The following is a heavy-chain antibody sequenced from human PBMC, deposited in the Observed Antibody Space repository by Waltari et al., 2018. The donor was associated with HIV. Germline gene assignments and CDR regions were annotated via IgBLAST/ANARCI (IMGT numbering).Heavy chain of an antibody. V-gene: IGHV4-4*07. D-gene: IGHD6-19*01. CDR3: AREGYSSGWYLYYFDY. J-gene: IGHJ4*02. CDR2: IYPSGST. CDR1: GGSISSYY. Sequence: QVQLQESGPGLVKPSETLSLTCPVSGGSISSYYWSWIRQPAGKGLEWIGRIYPSGSTNYNPSLKSRVTMSVDTSKNQFSLKLSSVTAADTAVYYCAREGYSSGWYLYYFDYWGQGTLVTVSS.